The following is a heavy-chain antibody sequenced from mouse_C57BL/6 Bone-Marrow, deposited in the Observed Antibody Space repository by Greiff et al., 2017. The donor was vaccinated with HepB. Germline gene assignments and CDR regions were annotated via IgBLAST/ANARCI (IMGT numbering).Heavy chain of an antibody. CDR1: GFTFSSYA. CDR2: ISDGGSYT. V-gene: IGHV5-4*01. J-gene: IGHJ2*01. CDR3: AREGRLYFDY. Sequence: EVQGVESGGGLVKPGGSLKLSCAASGFTFSSYAMSWVRQTPEKRLEWVATISDGGSYTYYPDNVKGRFTISRDNAKNNLYLQMSHLKSEDTAMYYCAREGRLYFDYWGQGTTLTVSS.